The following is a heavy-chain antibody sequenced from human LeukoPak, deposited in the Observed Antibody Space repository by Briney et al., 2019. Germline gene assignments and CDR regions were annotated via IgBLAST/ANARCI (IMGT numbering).Heavy chain of an antibody. D-gene: IGHD1-14*01. V-gene: IGHV3-21*01. Sequence: PGRSLRLSCAASGFTFSSYAMNWVRQAPGKGLEWVSSISSSSSYIYYADSVKGRFTISRDNAKNSLYLQMNSLRAEDTAVYYCAREEAEGAFDYWGQGTLVTVSS. CDR2: ISSSSSYI. J-gene: IGHJ4*02. CDR1: GFTFSSYA. CDR3: AREEAEGAFDY.